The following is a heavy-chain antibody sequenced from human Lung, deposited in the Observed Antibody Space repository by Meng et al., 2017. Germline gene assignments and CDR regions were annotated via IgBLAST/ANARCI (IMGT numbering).Heavy chain of an antibody. CDR1: GGSFSDYY. J-gene: IGHJ4*02. CDR2: INHSGST. V-gene: IGHV4-34*01. Sequence: QVQLRQWGAGLLKPSETLSLTCVVSGGSFSDYYWSWIRQPPGKGLEWIGEINHSGSTNYNPSLESRATISVDTSQNNLSLKLSSVTAADSAVYYCARGPTTMAHDLDYWGQGTLVTVSS. D-gene: IGHD4-11*01. CDR3: ARGPTTMAHDLDY.